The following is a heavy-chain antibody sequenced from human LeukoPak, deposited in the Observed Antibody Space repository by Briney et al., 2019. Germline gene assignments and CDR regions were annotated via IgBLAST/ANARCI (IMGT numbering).Heavy chain of an antibody. J-gene: IGHJ4*02. CDR2: IYYSGST. CDR1: GGSISSYY. Sequence: SETLSLTCTVSGGSISSYYRSWIRQPPGKGLEWIGYIYYSGSTNYNPSLKSRVTISVDTSKNQFSLKLSSVTAADTAVYYCAREKGYCSSTSCPVYFDYWGQGTLVTVSS. D-gene: IGHD2-2*01. V-gene: IGHV4-59*01. CDR3: AREKGYCSSTSCPVYFDY.